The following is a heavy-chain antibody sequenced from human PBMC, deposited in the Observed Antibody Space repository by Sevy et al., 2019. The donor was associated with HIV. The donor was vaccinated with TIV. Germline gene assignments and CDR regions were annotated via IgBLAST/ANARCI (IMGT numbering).Heavy chain of an antibody. CDR1: GYTLTELS. J-gene: IGHJ4*02. CDR2: FDPEDGET. V-gene: IGHV1-24*01. D-gene: IGHD3-10*01. Sequence: ASVKVSCKVSGYTLTELSMHWVRQAPGKGLEWMGGFDPEDGETIYAQKFQGRVTMTEDTSTDTAYMELSSLRSEDTAVYYCATPSPNYYGSGSYYSHWGQGTLVTASS. CDR3: ATPSPNYYGSGSYYSH.